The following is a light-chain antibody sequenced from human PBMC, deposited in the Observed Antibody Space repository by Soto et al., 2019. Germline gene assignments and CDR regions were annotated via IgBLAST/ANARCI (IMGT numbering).Light chain of an antibody. V-gene: IGLV2-14*03. J-gene: IGLJ1*01. Sequence: QPVLTQPASVSGSPGQSITISCTGTSSDVGGYNYVSWSQQHPGKAPKLLISEVSNRPSGVSNRFSGSKSGNTASLTISGLQADDEADYYCSSYTASSTLVFGTGTKVTVL. CDR3: SSYTASSTLV. CDR2: EVS. CDR1: SSDVGGYNY.